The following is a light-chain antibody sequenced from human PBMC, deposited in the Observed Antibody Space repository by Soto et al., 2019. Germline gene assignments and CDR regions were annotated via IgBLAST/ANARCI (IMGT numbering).Light chain of an antibody. CDR3: SSYTSSSSRV. CDR1: SSDVGGYNY. Sequence: QSALTQPASGSGSPGQSITISCTGTSSDVGGYNYVSWYQQHPGKAPKLMIYDVSNRPSGVSNRFSGSKSGNTASLTISGLQAEDEADYYCSSYTSSSSRVFGPGTKVTVL. V-gene: IGLV2-14*01. CDR2: DVS. J-gene: IGLJ1*01.